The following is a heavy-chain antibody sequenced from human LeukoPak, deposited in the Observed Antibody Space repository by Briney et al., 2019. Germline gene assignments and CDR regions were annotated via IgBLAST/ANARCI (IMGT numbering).Heavy chain of an antibody. CDR2: IYYSGST. CDR1: GDSISSYY. J-gene: IGHJ5*02. Sequence: SETLSLTCTVSGDSISSYYWSWIRQPPGRGLEWIGHIYYSGSTDYNPSLKSRVGILLDTSKNQVSLKLSSVTAADTAVYYCARESLSDYYGSGSFSPWSQGTLVTVSS. D-gene: IGHD3-10*01. V-gene: IGHV4-59*01. CDR3: ARESLSDYYGSGSFSP.